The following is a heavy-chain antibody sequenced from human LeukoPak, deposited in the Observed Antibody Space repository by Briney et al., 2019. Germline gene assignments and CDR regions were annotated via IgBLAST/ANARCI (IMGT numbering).Heavy chain of an antibody. CDR1: GFTFSSYA. V-gene: IGHV3-23*01. CDR3: AKTGGVGGDMILVVITIVFFDY. J-gene: IGHJ4*02. Sequence: GGSLRLSCAASGFTFSSYAMSWVRQAPGKGLEWVSTISGSGGTTYYADSVKGRFTISRDNSKNTLYLQMNSLRAEDTAVYYCAKTGGVGGDMILVVITIVFFDYWGQGTLVTVSS. D-gene: IGHD3-22*01. CDR2: ISGSGGTT.